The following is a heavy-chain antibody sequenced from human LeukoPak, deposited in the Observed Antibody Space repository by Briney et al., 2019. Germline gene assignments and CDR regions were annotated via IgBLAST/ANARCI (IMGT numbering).Heavy chain of an antibody. CDR1: GYTFSNYA. Sequence: VASVKVSCKASGYTFSNYAMNWVRQAPGQGLEWMGWISTNTGKPTYAQGFTGRFVFSLDTSVSTAYLQVSSLEAEDTAVYYCARADSSGWYLYFDYWGQGTLVTVSS. CDR3: ARADSSGWYLYFDY. CDR2: ISTNTGKP. V-gene: IGHV7-4-1*02. J-gene: IGHJ4*02. D-gene: IGHD6-19*01.